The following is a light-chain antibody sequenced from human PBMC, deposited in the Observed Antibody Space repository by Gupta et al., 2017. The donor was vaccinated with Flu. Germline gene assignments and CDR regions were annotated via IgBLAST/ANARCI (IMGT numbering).Light chain of an antibody. J-gene: IGKJ1*01. V-gene: IGKV2-30*01. CDR2: QVS. CDR3: MQGANCSRA. Sequence: GVMTLSPLSLPVTLGQPASISCRSSQGLVYSDGNTYLHWFQQRPGQSPRLLIYQVSYRESGVPDRFSGSGSGTDFTLKISRVEAEDFGIYFCMQGANCSRAFGQGTTVEIK. CDR1: QGLVYSDGNTY.